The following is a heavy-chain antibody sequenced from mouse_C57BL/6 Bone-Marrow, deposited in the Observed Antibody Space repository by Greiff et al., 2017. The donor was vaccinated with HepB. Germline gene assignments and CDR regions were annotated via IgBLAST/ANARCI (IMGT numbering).Heavy chain of an antibody. CDR1: GFTFSNYW. J-gene: IGHJ2*01. D-gene: IGHD3-2*02. Sequence: EVQRVESGGGLVQPGGSMKLSCVASGFTFSNYWMNWVRQSPEKGLEWVAQIRLKSDNYATHYAESVKGRFTISRDDSKSSVYLQMNNLRAEDTGIYYCTQTAQAHYWGQGTTLTVSS. CDR3: TQTAQAHY. V-gene: IGHV6-3*01. CDR2: IRLKSDNYAT.